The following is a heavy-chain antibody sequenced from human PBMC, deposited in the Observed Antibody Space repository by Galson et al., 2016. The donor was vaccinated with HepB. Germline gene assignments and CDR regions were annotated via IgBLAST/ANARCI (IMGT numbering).Heavy chain of an antibody. Sequence: SVKVSCKASGGIFRNYAISWVRQAPGQGLEWMGGIIPTLSTAHYAQKFQGRVTITADESTTTAYMALSSLRSEETAVYYCAASYNSAWYGGHWGQGTLVTVSS. CDR2: IIPTLSTA. J-gene: IGHJ4*02. V-gene: IGHV1-69*13. CDR3: AASYNSAWYGGH. D-gene: IGHD6-19*01. CDR1: GGIFRNYA.